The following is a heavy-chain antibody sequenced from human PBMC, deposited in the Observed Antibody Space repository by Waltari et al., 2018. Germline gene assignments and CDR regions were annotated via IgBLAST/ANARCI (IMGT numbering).Heavy chain of an antibody. CDR1: GGTFSSYA. J-gene: IGHJ6*03. CDR3: ARGPGVVVAQRMEYYYMDV. D-gene: IGHD2-15*01. CDR2: VIPIVGIT. Sequence: QVQLVQSGAEVKRPGSSVKVSCKASGGTFSSYAISWVRQAPGQGLEWMGGVIPIVGITNHAQKFQGRVTITADESTTTAYMELSSLRSEDTAVYYCARGPGVVVAQRMEYYYMDVWGKGTTVTVSS. V-gene: IGHV1-69*12.